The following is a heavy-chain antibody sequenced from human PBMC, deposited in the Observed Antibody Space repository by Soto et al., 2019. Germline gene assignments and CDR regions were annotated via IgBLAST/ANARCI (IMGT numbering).Heavy chain of an antibody. V-gene: IGHV1-3*01. CDR2: INAGNGNT. CDR1: GYTFTSYA. J-gene: IGHJ4*02. CDR3: ARSSGYYYVDY. D-gene: IGHD3-22*01. Sequence: QVQLVQSGAEVKKPGASVMVSCKASGYTFTSYAMHWVRQARGQRLEWMGWINAGNGNTKYSQKFQGRVTITRDTSASTAYMELSSLRSEDTAVYYRARSSGYYYVDYWCQGTLVTVSS.